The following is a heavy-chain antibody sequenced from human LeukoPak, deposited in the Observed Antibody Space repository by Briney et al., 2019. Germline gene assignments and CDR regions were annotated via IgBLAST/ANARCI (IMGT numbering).Heavy chain of an antibody. V-gene: IGHV1-69*06. Sequence: GASVKVPCKASGGTFSSYAISWVRQAPGQGLEWMGGIIPIFGTANYAQKFQGRVTITADKSTSTAYMELSSLRSEDTAVYYCAREKPGAFDYWGQGTLVTVSS. CDR3: AREKPGAFDY. CDR2: IIPIFGTA. D-gene: IGHD1-14*01. J-gene: IGHJ4*02. CDR1: GGTFSSYA.